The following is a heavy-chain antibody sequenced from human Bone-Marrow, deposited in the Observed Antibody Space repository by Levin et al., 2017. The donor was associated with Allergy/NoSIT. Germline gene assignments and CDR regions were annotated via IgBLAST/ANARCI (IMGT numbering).Heavy chain of an antibody. CDR1: GGSISRSNW. V-gene: IGHV4-4*02. J-gene: IGHJ4*02. CDR3: ARGGLAATLAAGGCLDV. CDR2: MYHTGTT. Sequence: PSETLSLTCAVSGGSISRSNWWSWVRQSPVKGLEWIGEMYHTGTTNYNPSLESRVSISMDRSKNYLSLTLTSVIAADTAVYYCARGGLAATLAAGGCLDVWGQGTLVIVSS. D-gene: IGHD6-13*01.